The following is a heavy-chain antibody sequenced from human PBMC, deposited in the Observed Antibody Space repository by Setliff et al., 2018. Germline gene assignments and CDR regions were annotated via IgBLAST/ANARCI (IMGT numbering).Heavy chain of an antibody. CDR3: ARGAYDSYYFDY. J-gene: IGHJ4*02. D-gene: IGHD3-16*01. Sequence: ASVKVSCKASGYTFTSYGISWVRQAPGQGLEWMGWISAYNGNTNYAQKFQGRVTITADESTSTAYMELSSLRSEDTAVYYCARGAYDSYYFDYWGQGTLVTVSS. CDR1: GYTFTSYG. V-gene: IGHV1-18*01. CDR2: ISAYNGNT.